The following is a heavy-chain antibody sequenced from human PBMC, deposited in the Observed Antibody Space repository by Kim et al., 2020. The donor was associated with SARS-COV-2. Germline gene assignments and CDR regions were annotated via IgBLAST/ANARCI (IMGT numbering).Heavy chain of an antibody. CDR1: GFTFSSYS. D-gene: IGHD6-19*01. CDR2: ISSSSSYI. J-gene: IGHJ4*02. V-gene: IGHV3-21*01. CDR3: ARAYSSGWAYFDY. Sequence: GGSLRLSCAASGFTFSSYSMNWVRQAPGKGLEWVSSISSSSSYIYYADSVKGRFTISRDNAKNSLYLQMNSLRAEDTAVYYCARAYSSGWAYFDYWGQVTLVTVSS.